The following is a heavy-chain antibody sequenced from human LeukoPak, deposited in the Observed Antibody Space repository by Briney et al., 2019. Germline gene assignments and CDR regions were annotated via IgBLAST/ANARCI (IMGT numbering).Heavy chain of an antibody. CDR2: INHSGST. CDR3: ARLGNTIFGVVPFDY. V-gene: IGHV4-34*01. D-gene: IGHD3-3*01. CDR1: GGSFSGYY. J-gene: IGHJ4*02. Sequence: SETLSLTCAVYGGSFSGYYWSWIRQPPGKGLEWIGEINHSGSTNYNPSLKSRVTISVDTSKNQFSLKLSSVTAADTAVYYCARLGNTIFGVVPFDYWGQGTLATVSS.